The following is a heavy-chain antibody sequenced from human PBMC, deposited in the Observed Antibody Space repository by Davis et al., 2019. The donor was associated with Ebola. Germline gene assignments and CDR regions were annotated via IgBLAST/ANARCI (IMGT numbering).Heavy chain of an antibody. Sequence: GGSLRLSCAASGFIFSSYVMSWVRQAPGKGLEWVSTLVTSADTYYADSVKGRFTISRDNSKNTLYLQMNGLRVEDTAIYYCVKDTSNIWFDIWGQGTMVTVSS. CDR1: GFIFSSYV. D-gene: IGHD1-26*01. J-gene: IGHJ3*02. CDR2: LVTSADT. CDR3: VKDTSNIWFDI. V-gene: IGHV3-23*01.